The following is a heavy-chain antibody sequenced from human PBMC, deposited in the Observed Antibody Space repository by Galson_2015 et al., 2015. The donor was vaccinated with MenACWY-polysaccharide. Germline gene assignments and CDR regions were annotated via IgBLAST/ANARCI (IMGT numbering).Heavy chain of an antibody. CDR1: GGSVVSSHSY. CDR2: THYSGST. V-gene: IGHV4-39*01. CDR3: AGRGAWNSPSDL. J-gene: IGHJ5*02. D-gene: IGHD1-7*01. Sequence: ETLSLTCTVSGGSVVSSHSYWGWIRQPPGQGLEWIGSTHYSGSTYYNPSLKSRVTMSVDTPKNQISLKLSSVTAEDTAVYFCAGRGAWNSPSDLWGQGTRVTVSS.